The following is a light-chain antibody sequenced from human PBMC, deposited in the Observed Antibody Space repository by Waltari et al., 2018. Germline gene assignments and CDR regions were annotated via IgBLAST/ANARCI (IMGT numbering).Light chain of an antibody. V-gene: IGKV1-5*03. CDR2: KAT. CDR3: QQSYSTPFT. Sequence: DIQMTQSPSTLSASVGDRVTITCRASQYINNWLAWYQQKPGKAPKLLIYKATTLESGVPSRFSGSGSGTDFTLTISSLQPEDFATYYCQQSYSTPFTFGPGTKVDIK. CDR1: QYINNW. J-gene: IGKJ3*01.